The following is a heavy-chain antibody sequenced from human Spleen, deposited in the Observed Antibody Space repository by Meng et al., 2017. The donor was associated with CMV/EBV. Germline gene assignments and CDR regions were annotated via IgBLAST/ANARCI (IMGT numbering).Heavy chain of an antibody. Sequence: ASVKVSCKASGYTFTGYYMYWVRQAPGQGLEWMGWINPNSGGTNYAQKFQGRVTITTDESTSTAYMELSSLRSEDTAVYYCARAPGVVVGATTPLGYWGQGTLVTVSS. CDR2: INPNSGGT. V-gene: IGHV1-2*02. D-gene: IGHD1-26*01. J-gene: IGHJ4*02. CDR3: ARAPGVVVGATTPLGY. CDR1: GYTFTGYY.